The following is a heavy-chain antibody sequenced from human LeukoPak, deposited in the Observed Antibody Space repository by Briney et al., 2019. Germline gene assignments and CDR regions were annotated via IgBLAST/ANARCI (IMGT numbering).Heavy chain of an antibody. CDR2: INPNSGGT. CDR3: ARVPCSSTSCYSGLYYFDY. Sequence: ASVKVSCKASGYTFTGYYMHWVRQAPGQGLEWMGWINPNSGGTNYAQKFQGGVTMTRDTSISTAYMELSRLRSDDTAVYYCARVPCSSTSCYSGLYYFDYWGQGNLVTVSS. CDR1: GYTFTGYY. J-gene: IGHJ4*02. D-gene: IGHD2-2*01. V-gene: IGHV1-2*02.